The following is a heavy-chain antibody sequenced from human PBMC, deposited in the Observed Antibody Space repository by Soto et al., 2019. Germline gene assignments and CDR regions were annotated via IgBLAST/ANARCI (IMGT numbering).Heavy chain of an antibody. V-gene: IGHV4-59*08. CDR2: MYYSGRT. CDR1: GGSISSYY. J-gene: IGHJ3*01. CDR3: ARQWGLDDFDF. D-gene: IGHD1-26*01. Sequence: QVQLQESGPGLVKPSETLSLTCTVSGGSISSYYWSWLRQPPGKGLEWIGYMYYSGRTNYNPSLKSRVTISVDTSKNQFSLKLSSVTAADTAVYYCARQWGLDDFDFWGQGTMVTVSS.